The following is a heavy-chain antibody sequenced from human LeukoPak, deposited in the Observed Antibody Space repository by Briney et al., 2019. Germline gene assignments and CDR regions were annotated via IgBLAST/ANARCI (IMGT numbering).Heavy chain of an antibody. CDR2: ISSSGNYI. Sequence: GGSLRLSCAASGFTFRSYSMDWVRQAPGKGLEWVSSISSSGNYIYYADSVKGRFTISRDSAKNSLYLQMNSLRGEDTAVYYCARGGVVATTLFDPWGQGTLVTVSS. J-gene: IGHJ5*02. CDR3: ARGGVVATTLFDP. CDR1: GFTFRSYS. D-gene: IGHD5-12*01. V-gene: IGHV3-21*01.